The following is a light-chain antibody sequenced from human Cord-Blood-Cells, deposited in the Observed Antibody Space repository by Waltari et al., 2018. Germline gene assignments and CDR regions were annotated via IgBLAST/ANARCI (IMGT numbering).Light chain of an antibody. CDR3: QQYGSSPRT. Sequence: EIVLTQSPGTLSLSXGXRATLSCRASQSVSSSYLAWYQQKPGQAPRLLIYGASSRATGIPDRFSGSGSGTDFTLTISRLEPEDFAVYYCQQYGSSPRTFGQGTKVEIK. CDR1: QSVSSSY. CDR2: GAS. J-gene: IGKJ1*01. V-gene: IGKV3-20*01.